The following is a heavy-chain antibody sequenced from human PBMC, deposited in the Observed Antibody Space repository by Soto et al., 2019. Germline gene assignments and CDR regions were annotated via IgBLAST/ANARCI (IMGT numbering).Heavy chain of an antibody. Sequence: LRLSCAASGFTFSSYAMSWVRQAPGKGLEWVSAISGSGSSTYYADSVKGRFTISRDNSKNTLYLQMNSLRAEDTAVYYCAKDLYSSSWGYFQHWGQGTLVTVSS. CDR3: AKDLYSSSWGYFQH. V-gene: IGHV3-23*01. CDR2: ISGSGSST. D-gene: IGHD6-13*01. CDR1: GFTFSSYA. J-gene: IGHJ1*01.